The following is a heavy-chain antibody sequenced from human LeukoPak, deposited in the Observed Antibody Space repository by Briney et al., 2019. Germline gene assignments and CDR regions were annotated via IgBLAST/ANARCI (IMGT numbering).Heavy chain of an antibody. V-gene: IGHV4-59*08. CDR2: IYYSGST. CDR3: ARHQYYCDSIDY. Sequence: PSETLSLTCTVSGGSISSYYWSWIRQPPGKGLEWIGYIYYSGSTNYNPSLKSRVTISVDTSKNQFSLKLSSVTAADTAVYYCARHQYYCDSIDYWGQGTLVTVSS. J-gene: IGHJ4*02. CDR1: GGSISSYY. D-gene: IGHD3-22*01.